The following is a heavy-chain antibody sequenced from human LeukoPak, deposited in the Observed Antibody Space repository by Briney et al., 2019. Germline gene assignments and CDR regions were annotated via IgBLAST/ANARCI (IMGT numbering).Heavy chain of an antibody. CDR3: ARSSLIVPKVSHWRYGMDV. V-gene: IGHV4-31*03. D-gene: IGHD1-1*01. Sequence: SETLSLTCTVSGGSISSGGYYWSWIRQHPGKGLEWIGYIYYSGNTYYNPSLKSRVTISVDTSKNQFSLKLSSVTAADTAVYYCARSSLIVPKVSHWRYGMDVWGQGTTVTVSS. CDR2: IYYSGNT. CDR1: GGSISSGGYY. J-gene: IGHJ6*02.